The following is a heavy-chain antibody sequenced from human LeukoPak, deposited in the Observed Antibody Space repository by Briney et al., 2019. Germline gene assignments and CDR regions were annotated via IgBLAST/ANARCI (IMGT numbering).Heavy chain of an antibody. CDR2: ISGSGDST. D-gene: IGHD4-17*01. CDR3: AKDSTVTTRPYYFDY. J-gene: IGHJ4*02. CDR1: GFTFSLYA. Sequence: GGSLRLSCAASGFTFSLYAMAWVRQAPGKGLEWVSAISGSGDSTYYADSVKGRFTISRDNSKNTLYLQMNSLRAEDTAVYYCAKDSTVTTRPYYFDYWGQGTLVTVSS. V-gene: IGHV3-23*01.